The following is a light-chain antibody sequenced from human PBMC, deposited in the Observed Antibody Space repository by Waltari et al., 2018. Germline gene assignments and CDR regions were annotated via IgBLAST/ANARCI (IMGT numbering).Light chain of an antibody. V-gene: IGLV2-14*01. CDR3: ASYTTTRTVV. CDR1: RSDIGGYTY. CDR2: DVA. Sequence: QSALTQPASASGSPGQSITISCTGTRSDIGGYTYVPWYQQHPGKAPKLMIFDVARWPAGVSNRFSGSKSGNTASLTISGLQAEDEADYYCASYTTTRTVVFGGGTKVTVL. J-gene: IGLJ2*01.